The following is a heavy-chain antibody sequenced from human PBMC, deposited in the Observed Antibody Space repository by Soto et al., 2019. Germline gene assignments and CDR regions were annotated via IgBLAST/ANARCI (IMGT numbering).Heavy chain of an antibody. CDR1: GDTFSSYA. D-gene: IGHD3-22*01. J-gene: IGHJ6*02. CDR2: IIPIFGTA. Sequence: QVQLVQSGAEVKKPGSSVKVSCKASGDTFSSYAISWVRQAPGQGLEWMGGIIPIFGTANYAQKFQGRVTGTADVSTSTAYMELSSLRSEDTAVYYCARDGSGYRSRASPMDVWGQGTTVTCSS. CDR3: ARDGSGYRSRASPMDV. V-gene: IGHV1-69*01.